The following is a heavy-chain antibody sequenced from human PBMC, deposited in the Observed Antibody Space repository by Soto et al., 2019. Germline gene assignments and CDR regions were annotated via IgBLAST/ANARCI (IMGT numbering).Heavy chain of an antibody. D-gene: IGHD1-1*01. Sequence: EVQLLESGGGLVQPGGSLRLSCAASGFTFSTYALSWVRQAPGKGLEWVSGLDSSGTDTYYGDFAKGRFTISRDNTNNMLYLQRNSLRAEDTAVYYCAKELERHYDFGSWGQGTLVTVSS. J-gene: IGHJ4*02. V-gene: IGHV3-23*05. CDR2: LDSSGTDT. CDR3: AKELERHYDFGS. CDR1: GFTFSTYA.